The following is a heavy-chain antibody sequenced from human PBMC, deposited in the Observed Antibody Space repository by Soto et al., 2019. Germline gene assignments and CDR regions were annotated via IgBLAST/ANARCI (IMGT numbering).Heavy chain of an antibody. CDR2: IDPSDSYT. CDR1: GYSFTSYW. Sequence: GESLKISCKGSGYSFTSYWISWVRQMPGKGLEWMGRIDPSDSYTNYSPSFQGHVTISADKSISTAYLQWSSLKASDTAMYYCARQPLVAAASYYYYGMDVWGKGTTVTVSS. CDR3: ARQPLVAAASYYYYGMDV. D-gene: IGHD6-13*01. J-gene: IGHJ6*04. V-gene: IGHV5-10-1*01.